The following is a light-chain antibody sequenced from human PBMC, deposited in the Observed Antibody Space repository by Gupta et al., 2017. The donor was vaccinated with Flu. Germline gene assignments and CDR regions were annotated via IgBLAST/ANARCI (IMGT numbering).Light chain of an antibody. CDR1: RSVSLN. CDR2: GAS. J-gene: IGKJ5*01. V-gene: IGKV3-11*01. CDR3: QQRGSWPLT. Sequence: EILLAQSPATLSLSPGERATLSCRASRSVSLNLAWYQHKLGQAPRLLIYGASTRATDIAARFSGSGSGTDFTLTISSLEPEDSALYYCQQRGSWPLTFGQGTRLEIK.